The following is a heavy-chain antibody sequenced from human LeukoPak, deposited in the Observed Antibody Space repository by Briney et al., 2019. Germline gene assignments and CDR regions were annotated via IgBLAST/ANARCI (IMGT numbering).Heavy chain of an antibody. CDR1: GFTFSSYA. Sequence: GGSLRLSCAASGFTFSSYAMPWVRQAPGKGLEWVAVISYDGSNKYYADSVKGRFTISRDNAKNSLYLQMNSLRAEDTAVYYCARAADILTGYPDYWGQGTLVTVSS. V-gene: IGHV3-30-3*01. D-gene: IGHD3-9*01. J-gene: IGHJ4*02. CDR2: ISYDGSNK. CDR3: ARAADILTGYPDY.